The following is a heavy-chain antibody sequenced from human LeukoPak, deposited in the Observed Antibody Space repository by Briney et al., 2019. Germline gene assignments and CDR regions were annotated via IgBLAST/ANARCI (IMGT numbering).Heavy chain of an antibody. CDR2: ISYDGSNK. CDR1: GFTFSSYA. J-gene: IGHJ4*02. Sequence: GRSLRLSCAASGFTFSSYAMHWVRQAPGKGLEWVAVISYDGSNKYYADSVKGRFTISRDNSENTLYLQMNSLRAEDTAVYYCARTRYCSGGSCYGFDYWGQGTLVTVSS. V-gene: IGHV3-30-3*01. D-gene: IGHD2-15*01. CDR3: ARTRYCSGGSCYGFDY.